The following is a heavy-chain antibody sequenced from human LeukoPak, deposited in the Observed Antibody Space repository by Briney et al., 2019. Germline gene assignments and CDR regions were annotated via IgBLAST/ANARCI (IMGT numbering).Heavy chain of an antibody. D-gene: IGHD5-18*01. Sequence: GGSLRLSCAATGITFSRYAMSWVRQAPGKGLQWVSAISTSGGSTNYADSVKGRFTISRDNSKSTLYLQMNSLRAEDTAIYYCAKDQEKGKYSHVFDYWGQGTLVTVSS. CDR1: GITFSRYA. CDR2: ISTSGGST. V-gene: IGHV3-23*01. CDR3: AKDQEKGKYSHVFDY. J-gene: IGHJ4*02.